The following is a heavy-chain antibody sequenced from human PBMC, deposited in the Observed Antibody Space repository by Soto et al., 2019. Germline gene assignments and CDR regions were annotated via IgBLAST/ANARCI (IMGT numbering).Heavy chain of an antibody. Sequence: EVQLVESGGGLVQPGGSLRLSCAASGFTVSSNYMSWVRQAPGKGLEWVSVIYSGGSTYYADSVKGRFTISRDNSKNTLYLQMNSLRAEDTAVYYCARVHYGSGSYYNCYYYMDVWGKGTTVTVSS. D-gene: IGHD3-10*01. CDR2: IYSGGST. V-gene: IGHV3-66*01. CDR1: GFTVSSNY. J-gene: IGHJ6*03. CDR3: ARVHYGSGSYYNCYYYMDV.